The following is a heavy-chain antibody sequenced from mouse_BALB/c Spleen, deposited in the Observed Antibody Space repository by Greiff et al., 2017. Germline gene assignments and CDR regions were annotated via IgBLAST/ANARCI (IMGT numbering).Heavy chain of an antibody. CDR2: IYPEDGDT. CDR1: GYTFTSYW. D-gene: IGHD2-3*01. J-gene: IGHJ4*01. Sequence: VQLQESGAELARPGASVKLSCKASGYTFTSYWMQWVKQRPGQGLEWIGAIYPEDGDTRYTQKFKGKATLTADKSSSTAYMQLSSLASEDSAVYYCARWQYGDGYYGDAMDYWGQGTSVTVSS. CDR3: ARWQYGDGYYGDAMDY. V-gene: IGHV1-87*01.